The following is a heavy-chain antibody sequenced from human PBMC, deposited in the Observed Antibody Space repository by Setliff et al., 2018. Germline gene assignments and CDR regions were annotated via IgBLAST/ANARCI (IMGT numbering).Heavy chain of an antibody. Sequence: ASVKVSCKASGYTFTGYYMHWIRQAPGQGLEWVGWINPNSGVTNYAQKFQGRVTMTRDTSISTAYMELSSLRSDDTAVYYCARFSGHNYGSFDSWGQGALVTVSS. CDR2: INPNSGVT. D-gene: IGHD5-18*01. V-gene: IGHV1-2*02. J-gene: IGHJ4*02. CDR1: GYTFTGYY. CDR3: ARFSGHNYGSFDS.